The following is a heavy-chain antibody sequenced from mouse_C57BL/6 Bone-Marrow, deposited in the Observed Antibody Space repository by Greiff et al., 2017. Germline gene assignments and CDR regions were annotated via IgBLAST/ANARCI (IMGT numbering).Heavy chain of an antibody. CDR2: IDPSDSYT. CDR3: ARQGAY. J-gene: IGHJ3*01. CDR1: GYTFTSYW. V-gene: IGHV1-69*01. Sequence: QVQLQQPGAELVMPGASVKLSCKASGYTFTSYWMHWVKQRPGHGLEWIGEIDPSDSYTNYNQKFKGKSTLTVDKSSSTAYMQLSILTSEDSAVYYCARQGAYWGQGTLVTVSA.